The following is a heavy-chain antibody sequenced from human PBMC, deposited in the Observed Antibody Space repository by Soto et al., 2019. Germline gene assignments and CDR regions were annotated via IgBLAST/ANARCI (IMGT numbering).Heavy chain of an antibody. CDR1: GYIFTSYD. V-gene: IGHV1-8*01. Sequence: QVQLVQSGAEVKKPGASVKVSCKASGYIFTSYDINWVRQATGQGLEWMGWMNPNSGNTGYAQKFQGRVTMTRNTSISTAYMELSSLRSEDTAVYYCARDRSEYYYGSGSYSYYYGMDVWGQGTTVTVSS. D-gene: IGHD3-10*01. CDR3: ARDRSEYYYGSGSYSYYYGMDV. J-gene: IGHJ6*02. CDR2: MNPNSGNT.